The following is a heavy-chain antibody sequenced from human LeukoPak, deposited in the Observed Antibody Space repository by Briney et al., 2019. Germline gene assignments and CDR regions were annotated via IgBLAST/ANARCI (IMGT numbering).Heavy chain of an antibody. Sequence: SETLSLTCTVSGGSMNNYYWNWIRQPAGKGLEWIGHIYSSGSTNYNPSLKSRVTMSIDTSKNQSFLKLSSVTAADTAVYYCARRTDYWGQGTLVTVSP. CDR3: ARRTDY. CDR2: IYSSGST. V-gene: IGHV4-4*07. CDR1: GGSMNNYY. D-gene: IGHD1-14*01. J-gene: IGHJ4*02.